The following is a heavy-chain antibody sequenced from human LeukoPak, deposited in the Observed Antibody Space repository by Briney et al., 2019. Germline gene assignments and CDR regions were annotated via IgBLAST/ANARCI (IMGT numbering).Heavy chain of an antibody. CDR3: ARGAVSPAVDC. CDR2: ISSSSSYI. D-gene: IGHD2-2*01. Sequence: GRSLRPSCAASGFTPRSYSMNCVRHAPGKGLEWVSSISSSSSYIYYADSVKGRFTISRDNAKNSLYLQMNSLRAEDTAVYYCARGAVSPAVDCWGQGTLVTVSS. CDR1: GFTPRSYS. V-gene: IGHV3-21*01. J-gene: IGHJ4*02.